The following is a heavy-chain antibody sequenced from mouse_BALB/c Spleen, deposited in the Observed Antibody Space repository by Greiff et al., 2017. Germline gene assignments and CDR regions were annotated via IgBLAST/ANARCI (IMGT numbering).Heavy chain of an antibody. J-gene: IGHJ2*01. Sequence: VKLMESGPGLVAPSQSLSITCTVSGFSLTGYGVNWVRQPPGKGLEWLGMIWGDGSTDYNSALKSRLSISKDNSKSQVFLKMNSLQTDDTARYYCARGDYGSSYYFDYWGQGTTLTGSS. CDR1: GFSLTGYG. CDR2: IWGDGST. CDR3: ARGDYGSSYYFDY. D-gene: IGHD1-1*01. V-gene: IGHV2-6-7*01.